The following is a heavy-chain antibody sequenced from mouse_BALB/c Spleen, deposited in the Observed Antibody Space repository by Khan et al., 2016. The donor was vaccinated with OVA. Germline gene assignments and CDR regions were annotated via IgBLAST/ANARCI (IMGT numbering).Heavy chain of an antibody. CDR1: GFSLTSYG. CDR2: IWGDGST. J-gene: IGHJ4*01. CDR3: AKWVTANYYAMDY. D-gene: IGHD2-1*01. V-gene: IGHV2-3*01. Sequence: VQLKESGPGLVAPSQSLSITCTVSGFSLTSYGVNWVRQPPGKGLEWLGVIWGDGSTNYNSTLMSRLSISKDNSQSQVFLKLSSLQTDDTATYYCAKWVTANYYAMDYWGQGTSVTVSS.